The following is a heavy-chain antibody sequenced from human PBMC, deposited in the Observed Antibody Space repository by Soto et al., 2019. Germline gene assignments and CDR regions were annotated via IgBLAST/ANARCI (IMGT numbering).Heavy chain of an antibody. V-gene: IGHV3-7*01. CDR2: VNEDGSEK. Sequence: EVQLVESGGGLVQPGGSLRLSCAASGFAFSSYYMSWVRQAQGKGLEWVANVNEDGSEKYYVDSVKGRFTVSRDNAKKSLYLQMNSLRVEDTAVYYCAKCGGAGSDYWGQGTLVTVS. CDR1: GFAFSSYY. CDR3: AKCGGAGSDY. D-gene: IGHD3-16*01. J-gene: IGHJ4*02.